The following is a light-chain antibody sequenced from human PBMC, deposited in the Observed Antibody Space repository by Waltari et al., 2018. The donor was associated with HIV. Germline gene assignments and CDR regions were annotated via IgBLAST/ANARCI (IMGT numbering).Light chain of an antibody. CDR1: QSVSSG. Sequence: EIVMTQSPATLSVSPGERPTLSCRASQSVSSGLAWFQQKPGQGPRRLLYGSSIRATDIPARFSGSGSGTEFTLTINNLQSEDFAIYYCQQYNNWPGTFGQGTKVEI. V-gene: IGKV3-15*01. CDR3: QQYNNWPGT. J-gene: IGKJ1*01. CDR2: GSS.